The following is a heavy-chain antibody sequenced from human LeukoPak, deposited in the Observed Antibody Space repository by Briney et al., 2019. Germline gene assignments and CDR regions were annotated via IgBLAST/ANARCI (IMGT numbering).Heavy chain of an antibody. Sequence: SETLSLTCTVSGGSVSGTSFYWSWIRQPPGKGLEWVGYIYYSGSTTYSPSLKSRVTISVDTSKNQFSLKLSSVTAADTAVYFCARYSTSWYTFDYGGQGTLVTVSS. CDR3: ARYSTSWYTFDY. CDR2: IYYSGST. V-gene: IGHV4-61*01. CDR1: GGSVSGTSFY. J-gene: IGHJ4*02. D-gene: IGHD6-13*01.